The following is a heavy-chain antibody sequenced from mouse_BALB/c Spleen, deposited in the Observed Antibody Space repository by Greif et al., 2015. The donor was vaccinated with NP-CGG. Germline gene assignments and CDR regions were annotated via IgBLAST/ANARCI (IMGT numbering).Heavy chain of an antibody. CDR1: GFTFSSYG. Sequence: EVQVVESGGDLVKPGGSLKLSCAASGFTFSSYGMSWVRQTPDKRLEWVATISSGGSYTYYPDSVKGRFTISRDNAKNTLYLQMSSLKSEDTAMYYCARQNDGSSFAYWGQGTLVTVSA. CDR3: ARQNDGSSFAY. CDR2: ISSGGSYT. J-gene: IGHJ3*01. V-gene: IGHV5-6*01. D-gene: IGHD2-3*01.